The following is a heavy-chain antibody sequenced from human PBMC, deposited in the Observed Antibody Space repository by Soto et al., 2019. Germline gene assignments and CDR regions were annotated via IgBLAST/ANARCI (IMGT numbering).Heavy chain of an antibody. V-gene: IGHV3-74*01. CDR3: ARGYYYDSTAYSHVDY. CDR2: INSEGRST. CDR1: GFTFSTYW. D-gene: IGHD3-22*01. J-gene: IGHJ4*02. Sequence: EVHLVESGGGLVQPGGSLRLSCAASGFTFSTYWMHWVRQAPGKGLVWVSRINSEGRSTAYADSVKGRFTISRDNAKSTRYLQMNSLRAEDTAVYYCARGYYYDSTAYSHVDYWGQGTLVTVSS.